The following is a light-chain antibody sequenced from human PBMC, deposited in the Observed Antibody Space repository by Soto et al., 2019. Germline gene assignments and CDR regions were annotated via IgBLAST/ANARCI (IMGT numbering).Light chain of an antibody. CDR2: EVS. CDR1: NSDVGSYNY. J-gene: IGLJ1*01. V-gene: IGLV2-14*03. CDR3: SSYTASSTLV. Sequence: QSALTQPASVSGSPGQSITISCTGTNSDVGSYNYVSWSQQHPGKAPKLLISEVSNRPSGVSNRFSGSKSGNTASLTISGLQADDEADYYCSSYTASSTLVFGTGTKLTVL.